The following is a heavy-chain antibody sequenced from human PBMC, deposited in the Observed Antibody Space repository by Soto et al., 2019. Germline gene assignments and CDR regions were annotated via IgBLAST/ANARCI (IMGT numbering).Heavy chain of an antibody. CDR1: GGSISSSSYY. J-gene: IGHJ6*03. CDR2: IYYSGST. Sequence: TSETLSLTCTVSGGSISSSSYYWGWIRQPPGKGLEWIGSIYYSGSTYYNPSLKSRVTISVDTSKNQFSLKLSSVTAADTAVYYCARHIAARRGRYYYYMDVWGKGTTVTVSS. V-gene: IGHV4-39*01. D-gene: IGHD6-6*01. CDR3: ARHIAARRGRYYYYMDV.